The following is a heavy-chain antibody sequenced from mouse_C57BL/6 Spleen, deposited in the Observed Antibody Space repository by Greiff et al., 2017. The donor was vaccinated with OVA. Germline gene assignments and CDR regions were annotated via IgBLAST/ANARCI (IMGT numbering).Heavy chain of an antibody. CDR3: ASLYYGRAMDY. CDR1: GYAFSSYW. Sequence: QVQLKQSGAELVKPGASVKISCKASGYAFSSYWMNWVKQRPGKGLEWIGQIYPGDGDTNYNGKFKGKATLTADKSSSTAYMQLSSLTSEDSAVYFCASLYYGRAMDYWGQGTSVTVSS. CDR2: IYPGDGDT. V-gene: IGHV1-80*01. J-gene: IGHJ4*01. D-gene: IGHD1-1*01.